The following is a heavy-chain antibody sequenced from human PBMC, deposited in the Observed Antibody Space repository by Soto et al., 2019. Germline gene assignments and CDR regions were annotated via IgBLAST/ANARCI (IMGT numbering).Heavy chain of an antibody. CDR3: GRCTSTSCHLGSDY. V-gene: IGHV3-30-3*01. CDR1: GFTFSSYA. Sequence: QVLLVDSGGGVVQPGRSLRLSCAASGFTFSSYAMNWVRQAPGKGLEWVALISYDGSNKYYADSVRGRLTISRDSSTNTLFLQMNSLRAADTAVYYCGRCTSTSCHLGSDYWGQGTLVTVSS. CDR2: ISYDGSNK. J-gene: IGHJ4*02. D-gene: IGHD2-2*01.